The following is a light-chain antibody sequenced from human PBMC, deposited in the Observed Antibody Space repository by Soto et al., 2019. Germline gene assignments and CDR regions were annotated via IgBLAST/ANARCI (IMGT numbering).Light chain of an antibody. CDR2: GAS. V-gene: IGKV3-15*01. CDR1: QSVSSN. CDR3: QQYGSSPT. Sequence: EIVMTQSPATLSVSPGERATLSCRASQSVSSNLAWYQQKPGQAPRLLIYGASTRATGIPARFSGSGSGTEFTLTISRLEPEDFAVYYCQQYGSSPTSGQGTKVDIK. J-gene: IGKJ1*01.